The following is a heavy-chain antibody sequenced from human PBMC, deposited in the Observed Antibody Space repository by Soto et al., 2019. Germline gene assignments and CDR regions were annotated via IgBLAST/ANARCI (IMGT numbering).Heavy chain of an antibody. Sequence: PSETLSLTCTVSGGSISSYYWSWIRQPPGKGLEWIGYIYYSGSTNYNPSLKSRVTISVDTSKNQFSLKLSSVTAADTAVYYCARGLFGEVAATTGPYWGQGTLVTVSS. D-gene: IGHD2-15*01. CDR3: ARGLFGEVAATTGPY. CDR2: IYYSGST. CDR1: GGSISSYY. V-gene: IGHV4-59*01. J-gene: IGHJ4*02.